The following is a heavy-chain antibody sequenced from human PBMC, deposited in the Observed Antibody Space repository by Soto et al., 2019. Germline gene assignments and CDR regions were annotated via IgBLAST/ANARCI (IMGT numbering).Heavy chain of an antibody. D-gene: IGHD3-10*01. V-gene: IGHV3-11*01. CDR2: ISGSGGTI. Sequence: PGGSLRLSCAASGFTFSDYYMTWIRQAPGKGLEWVSYISGSGGTIHYADSVKGRFTVSRDNAKNSLYLQMNSLRVEDTAVYYCASDPYYYASEYWGQGTLVTVSS. CDR1: GFTFSDYY. CDR3: ASDPYYYASEY. J-gene: IGHJ4*02.